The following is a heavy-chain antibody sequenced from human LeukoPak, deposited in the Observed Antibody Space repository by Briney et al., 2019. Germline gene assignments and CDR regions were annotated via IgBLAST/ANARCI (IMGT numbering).Heavy chain of an antibody. D-gene: IGHD3-22*01. CDR1: GGSISSYY. CDR3: ARDTYYYDSGYWADY. V-gene: IGHV4-4*07. CDR2: IYTSGST. Sequence: PSETLSLTCTVSGGSISSYYWSWIRQPAGKGLEWIGRIYTSGSTNYNPSLKSRVTMSVDTSKNQFSLKLSSVTAADTAVYYCARDTYYYDSGYWADYWGQGTLVTVSS. J-gene: IGHJ4*02.